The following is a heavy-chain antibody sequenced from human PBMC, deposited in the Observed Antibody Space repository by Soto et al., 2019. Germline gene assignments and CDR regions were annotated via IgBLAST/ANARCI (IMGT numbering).Heavy chain of an antibody. CDR3: ARGRRLSIFGVVIMGNWFDP. Sequence: SETLSLTCAVYGGSFSGYYWSWIRQPPGKGLEWIGEINHSGSTNYNPSLKSRVTISVDTSKNQFSLKLSSVTAADTAVYYCARGRRLSIFGVVIMGNWFDPWGQGTLVTVSS. V-gene: IGHV4-34*01. J-gene: IGHJ5*02. CDR2: INHSGST. D-gene: IGHD3-3*01. CDR1: GGSFSGYY.